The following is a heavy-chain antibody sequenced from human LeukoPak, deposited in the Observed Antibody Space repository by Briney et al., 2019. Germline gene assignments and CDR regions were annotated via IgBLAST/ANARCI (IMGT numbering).Heavy chain of an antibody. J-gene: IGHJ4*02. Sequence: SETLSLTCTVSGGSISSYYWSWIRQPAGKGLEWIGRIYTSGSTNYNPSLKARVTMSIDTSKNQFPLKVSSVTAADTAVYYCAKSKSLGLQYFDNWGQGTLATVSS. CDR3: AKSKSLGLQYFDN. D-gene: IGHD1-7*01. CDR1: GGSISSYY. CDR2: IYTSGST. V-gene: IGHV4-4*07.